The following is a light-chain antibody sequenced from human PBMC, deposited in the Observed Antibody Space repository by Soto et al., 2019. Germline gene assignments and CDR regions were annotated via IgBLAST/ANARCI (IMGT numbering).Light chain of an antibody. CDR3: QQSSNSPMYT. CDR2: AAS. Sequence: DIQMTQSPSSLSASVGDRVSITCRASQSIASYLNWFQLKPGKAPKLLIYAASSLQSGVPSRFSGSGSGKDFTLTISSLQPEDFATYYCQQSSNSPMYTFGQGTKLYVK. V-gene: IGKV1-39*01. J-gene: IGKJ2*01. CDR1: QSIASY.